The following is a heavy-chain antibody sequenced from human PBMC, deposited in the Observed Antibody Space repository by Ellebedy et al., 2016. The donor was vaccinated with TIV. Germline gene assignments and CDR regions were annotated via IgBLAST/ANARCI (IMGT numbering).Heavy chain of an antibody. V-gene: IGHV3-30-3*01. CDR1: GFTFSSYA. CDR3: ARERYSYGYDYFDY. CDR2: ISYDGSNK. D-gene: IGHD5-18*01. J-gene: IGHJ4*02. Sequence: GGSLRLXCAASGFTFSSYAMHWVRQAPGKGLEWVAVISYDGSNKYYADSVKGRFTISRDNSKNTLYLQMNSLRAEDTAVYYCARERYSYGYDYFDYWGQGTLVTVSS.